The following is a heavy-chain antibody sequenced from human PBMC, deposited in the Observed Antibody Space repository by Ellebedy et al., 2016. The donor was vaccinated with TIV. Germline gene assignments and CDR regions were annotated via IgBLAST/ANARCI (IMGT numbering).Heavy chain of an antibody. J-gene: IGHJ4*02. V-gene: IGHV3-74*01. Sequence: GGSLRLXXAASGFTFSSYWMHWVRQVPGKGLVWVSRIDTDGRTTDYADSVKGRFTVSRDNAKNTLFLEMNSLRAEDTAVYYCSSDLTGIRDYWGQGILVTVSS. CDR1: GFTFSSYW. CDR3: SSDLTGIRDY. CDR2: IDTDGRTT. D-gene: IGHD3-9*01.